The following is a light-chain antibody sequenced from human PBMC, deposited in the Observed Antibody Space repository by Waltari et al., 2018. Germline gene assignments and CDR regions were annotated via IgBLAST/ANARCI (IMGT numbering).Light chain of an antibody. CDR3: SSYTSSSSRV. CDR1: SSDIGDYNY. Sequence: QSALTQPASVSGSPGQSITISCTGTSSDIGDYNYVSWYQQHPGKAPKLMIYDVSKRPSGVSNRFSGSKSGNTVSLTISGLQTVDEADYYCSSYTSSSSRVFGTGTKVTVL. J-gene: IGLJ1*01. V-gene: IGLV2-14*01. CDR2: DVS.